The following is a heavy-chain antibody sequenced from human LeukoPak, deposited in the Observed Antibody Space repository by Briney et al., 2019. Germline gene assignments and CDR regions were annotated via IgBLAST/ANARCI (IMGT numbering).Heavy chain of an antibody. J-gene: IGHJ3*02. CDR3: AKGMVEGSSWPSDAFDI. CDR1: GFTFDDYA. V-gene: IGHV3-9*01. Sequence: PGGSLRLSCAASGFTFDDYAMHWVRQAPGNGLEWVSGISWNSGSIGYADSVKGRFTISRDNVKNSLYLQMNSLRAEDTALYYCAKGMVEGSSWPSDAFDIWGQGTMVTVSS. CDR2: ISWNSGSI. D-gene: IGHD6-13*01.